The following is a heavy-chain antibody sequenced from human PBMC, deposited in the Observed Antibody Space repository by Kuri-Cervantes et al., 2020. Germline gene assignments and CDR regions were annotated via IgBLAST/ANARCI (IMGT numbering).Heavy chain of an antibody. J-gene: IGHJ5*02. CDR3: ARVSQYCSSTSCYGYDWFDP. D-gene: IGHD2-2*01. CDR2: INPSGGST. V-gene: IGHV1-46*01. CDR1: GYTFTSYY. Sequence: ASVKVSCKASGYTFTSYYMHWVRQAPGQGLEWMGIINPSGGSTSYAQKFQGRVTITTDESTSTAYMELSSLRSEDTAVYYCARVSQYCSSTSCYGYDWFDPWGQGTLVTVSS.